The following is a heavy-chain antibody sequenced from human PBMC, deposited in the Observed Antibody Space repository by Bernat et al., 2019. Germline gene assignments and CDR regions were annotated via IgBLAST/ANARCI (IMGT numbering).Heavy chain of an antibody. D-gene: IGHD2-8*01. V-gene: IGHV4-39*01. CDR1: GASISSSNYY. CDR3: ARQYCSNGVCYTFDY. CDR2: IYYSGST. Sequence: QLQESGPGLVKPSETLSLTCTVSGASISSSNYYWGWIRQPPGKGLEWIGTIYYSGSTYYNPSLKSRVTISVDTSKSQFSLKLSSVTAADTAVYYCARQYCSNGVCYTFDYWGQEILVIVSS. J-gene: IGHJ4*02.